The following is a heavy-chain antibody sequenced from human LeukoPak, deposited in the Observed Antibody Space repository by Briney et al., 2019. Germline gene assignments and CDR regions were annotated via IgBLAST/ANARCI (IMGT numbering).Heavy chain of an antibody. CDR3: ARDAGYCSGGSCYPGQFDY. CDR2: INSDGSST. V-gene: IGHV3-74*01. J-gene: IGHJ4*02. D-gene: IGHD2-15*01. Sequence: GGSLRLSCAASGFTFSSYWMHWVRQAPGKGLVWVSRINSDGSSTSYADSVKGRFTISRDNAKNTLYLQMNSLRAEDTAVYYCARDAGYCSGGSCYPGQFDYWGQGTLVTVSS. CDR1: GFTFSSYW.